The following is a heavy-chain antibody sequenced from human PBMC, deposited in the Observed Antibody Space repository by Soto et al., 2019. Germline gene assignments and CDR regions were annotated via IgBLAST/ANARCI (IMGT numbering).Heavy chain of an antibody. CDR2: IYYSGST. J-gene: IGHJ5*02. CDR3: ARVLPQNHRGLAKVPDRVDA. Sequence: EALSLTCTVSGGSISRYYRSGSRQPPGKGLEWIGYIYYSGSTNYNPSLKSRVTISADTSKNQFSLKLSSVTAADTAVYYCARVLPQNHRGLAKVPDRVDAWGQGTLVTVS. CDR1: GGSISRYY. D-gene: IGHD5-12*01. V-gene: IGHV4-59*01.